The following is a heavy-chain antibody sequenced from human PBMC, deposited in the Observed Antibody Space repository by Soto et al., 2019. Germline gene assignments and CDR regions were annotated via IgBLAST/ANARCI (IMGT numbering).Heavy chain of an antibody. Sequence: ASAKVSCKASGYTFTSYGSSWVRQAPGQGLEWMGGIIPIIGKANYAQKFQGRVTITADESTSTAYMELSSLRSEDTAVYYCASGGRYCSGGSCYPLLDYWGQGTLVTVSS. J-gene: IGHJ4*02. CDR2: IIPIIGKA. CDR3: ASGGRYCSGGSCYPLLDY. V-gene: IGHV1-69*13. D-gene: IGHD2-15*01. CDR1: GYTFTSYG.